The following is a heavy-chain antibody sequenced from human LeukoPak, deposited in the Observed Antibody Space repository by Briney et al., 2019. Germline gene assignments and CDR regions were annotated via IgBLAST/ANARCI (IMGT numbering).Heavy chain of an antibody. D-gene: IGHD1-26*01. V-gene: IGHV4-59*01. CDR2: IYYTGST. J-gene: IGHJ4*02. CDR1: GGSISTYY. CDR3: ARSSSTGSYWADY. Sequence: SQTLSLTRTVSGGSISTYYWSWIRQPPGKGLEWIGYIYYTGSTNYNPSLKSRVIISVDTSKNQFSLKLSSVTAADTAVYYCARSSSTGSYWADYWGQGTLVTVSS.